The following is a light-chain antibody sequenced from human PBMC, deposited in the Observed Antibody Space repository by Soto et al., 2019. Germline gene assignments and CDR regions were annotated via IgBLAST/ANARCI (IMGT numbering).Light chain of an antibody. CDR3: SSFPGSNNPL. CDR2: GNF. V-gene: IGLV1-40*01. Sequence: QSVLTQPPSVSGAPGQRVTISCAGSASNIGASYDVHWYQQVPGTAPKLLIYGNFNRPSGVPDRFSGSKSGTSASLAITGLQAEDEADYYCSSFPGSNNPLFGGGTKLTVL. J-gene: IGLJ3*02. CDR1: ASNIGASYD.